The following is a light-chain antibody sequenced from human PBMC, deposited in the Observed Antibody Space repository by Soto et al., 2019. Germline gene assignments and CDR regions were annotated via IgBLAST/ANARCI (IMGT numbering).Light chain of an antibody. CDR2: GAS. V-gene: IGKV3-20*01. J-gene: IGKJ1*01. CDR1: QSVSSSY. Sequence: EIVLPQSPGTLSLSPGERATVSCRASQSVSSSYLAWYRQKPGQAPSLLIYGASSRATGIPDRFSGSGSGTDFTLTISRLEPEDFAVYYCQQYGSSPRTFGQGTKVDIK. CDR3: QQYGSSPRT.